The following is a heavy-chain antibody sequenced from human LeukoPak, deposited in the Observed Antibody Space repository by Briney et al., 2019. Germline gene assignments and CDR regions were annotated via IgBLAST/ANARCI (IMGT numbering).Heavy chain of an antibody. CDR2: VSGSGGST. Sequence: PGGSLRLSCAASGFTFSSYAMTWVRQAPGKGLQWVSAVSGSGGSTYYADSVKGRFTISRDNAKNSLYLQMNSLRAEDTAVYYCARDYGHWRAFDIWGQGTMVTVSS. V-gene: IGHV3-23*01. J-gene: IGHJ3*02. D-gene: IGHD3-3*01. CDR1: GFTFSSYA. CDR3: ARDYGHWRAFDI.